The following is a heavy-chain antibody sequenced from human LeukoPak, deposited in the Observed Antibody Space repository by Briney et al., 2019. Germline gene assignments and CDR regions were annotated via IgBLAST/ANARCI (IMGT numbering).Heavy chain of an antibody. CDR1: GFTFSSYA. V-gene: IGHV3-23*01. J-gene: IGHJ4*02. CDR2: ISGSGGST. CDR3: AKDGNGLRYFDWLLSLFDY. D-gene: IGHD3-9*01. Sequence: GGSLRLSCAASGFTFSSYAMNWVRQAPGKGLEWVSAISGSGGSTYYADSVKGRFTISRDNSKNTLYLQMNSLRAEDTAVYYCAKDGNGLRYFDWLLSLFDYWGQGTLVTVSS.